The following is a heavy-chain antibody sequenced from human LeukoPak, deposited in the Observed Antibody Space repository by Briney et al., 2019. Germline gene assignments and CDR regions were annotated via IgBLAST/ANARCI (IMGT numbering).Heavy chain of an antibody. CDR2: IKHDGSEE. J-gene: IGHJ6*03. CDR3: AKADYLLPNYYYYYYMDV. CDR1: GFTFSSYW. V-gene: IGHV3-7*01. D-gene: IGHD2-2*01. Sequence: GGSLRLSCAASGFTFSSYWMSWVRQAPGKGLEWVANIKHDGSEEYYVDSVKDRFTISRDNANSSLYLQMNSLRAEDTAVYYCAKADYLLPNYYYYYYMDVWGKGTTVTVSS.